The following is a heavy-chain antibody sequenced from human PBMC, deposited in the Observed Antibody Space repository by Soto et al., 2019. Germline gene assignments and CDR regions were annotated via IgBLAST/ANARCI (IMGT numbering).Heavy chain of an antibody. J-gene: IGHJ4*02. CDR2: FIPVYRTL. Sequence: SVEVSCKASGGSFGKSAINWVRQTPGQGLEWLGGFIPVYRTLNYAQKFQGRVTITADESTGTAYMTLSSLASDDTAVYYCATGVIWIGYFTVDSWGQGTRVTVSS. D-gene: IGHD3-3*01. V-gene: IGHV1-69*13. CDR3: ATGVIWIGYFTVDS. CDR1: GGSFGKSA.